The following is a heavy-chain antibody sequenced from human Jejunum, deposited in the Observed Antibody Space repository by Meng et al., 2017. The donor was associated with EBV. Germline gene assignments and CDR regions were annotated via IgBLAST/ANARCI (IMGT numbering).Heavy chain of an antibody. CDR3: ARDTNGDYGWVDP. CDR2: IFYTGNT. CDR1: VATFFNGGHY. D-gene: IGHD4-17*01. J-gene: IGHJ5*02. Sequence: QGLVKPSPSLSLTFAVSVATFFNGGHYWTWIRQPPGKGLEWIGYIFYTGNTYYNPSLKSRVTISLDISKNQFSLNLTSVTAADTAVYYCARDTNGDYGWVDPWGQGTLVTVSS. V-gene: IGHV4-30-4*01.